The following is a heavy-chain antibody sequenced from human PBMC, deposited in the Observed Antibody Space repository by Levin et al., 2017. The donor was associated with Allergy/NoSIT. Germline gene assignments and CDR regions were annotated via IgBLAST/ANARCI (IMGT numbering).Heavy chain of an antibody. CDR1: GFTFSSYG. V-gene: IGHV3-30*18. CDR2: ISYDGSNK. J-gene: IGHJ6*02. D-gene: IGHD6-19*01. CDR3: AKDSGIAVAGGYGMDV. Sequence: GGSLRLSCAASGFTFSSYGMHWVRQAPGKGLEWVAVISYDGSNKYYADSVKGRFTISRDNSKNTLYLQMNSLRAEDTAVYYCAKDSGIAVAGGYGMDVWGQGTTVTVSS.